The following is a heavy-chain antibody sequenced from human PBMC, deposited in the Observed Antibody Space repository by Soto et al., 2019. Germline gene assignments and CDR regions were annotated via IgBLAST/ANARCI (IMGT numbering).Heavy chain of an antibody. Sequence: ASVKVSCKASGYTFTSYGISWVRQAPGQGLEWMGWISAYNGNTNYAQKLQGRVTMTTDTSTSTAYMELRSLRSDDTAVYYCAGQMDRYSGYDSAFDIWGQGTMVTVS. CDR3: AGQMDRYSGYDSAFDI. V-gene: IGHV1-18*01. D-gene: IGHD5-12*01. J-gene: IGHJ3*02. CDR2: ISAYNGNT. CDR1: GYTFTSYG.